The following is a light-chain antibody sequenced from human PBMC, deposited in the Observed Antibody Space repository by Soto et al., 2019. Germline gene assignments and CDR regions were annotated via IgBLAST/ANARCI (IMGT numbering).Light chain of an antibody. CDR3: QQYGCSRGLFT. CDR1: ETVRSNY. Sequence: EIVLAQSPGTLSLSPGERGTLSFKASETVRSNYLAWYQQKPGQAPRLLIYGSSSRATATPDSFSGIGSGTDVTLPISRLEPEDFAVYYCQQYGCSRGLFTFGRGTKVDIK. J-gene: IGKJ3*01. CDR2: GSS. V-gene: IGKV3-20*01.